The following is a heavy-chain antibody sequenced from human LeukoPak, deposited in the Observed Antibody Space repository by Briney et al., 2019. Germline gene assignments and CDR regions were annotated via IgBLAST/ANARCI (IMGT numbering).Heavy chain of an antibody. CDR3: ARGMTTFDY. Sequence: ASVKVSCKASGYTFTGYYMHWVRQAPGQGREWMGRINPNSGGTNYAQKFQGRVTMTSDTSITTAYMELSRLRSDDTAVYYCARGMTTFDYWGQGTLVTVSS. J-gene: IGHJ4*02. V-gene: IGHV1-2*06. D-gene: IGHD4-11*01. CDR2: INPNSGGT. CDR1: GYTFTGYY.